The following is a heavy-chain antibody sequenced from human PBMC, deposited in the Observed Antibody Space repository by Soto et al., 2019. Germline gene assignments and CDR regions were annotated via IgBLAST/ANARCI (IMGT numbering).Heavy chain of an antibody. CDR2: IYSGGAT. CDR1: EFSVRSNY. V-gene: IGHV3-53*01. J-gene: IGHJ4*02. CDR3: ARGSHRAFDY. Sequence: EVQLVESGGGLIQPGGSLRLSCAASEFSVRSNYLSWVRQAPGKGLEWVSGIYSGGATYYADSVKGRFTFSRDNSKNTLYLQMNSLRVEDTAVYYCARGSHRAFDYWGQGTLVTVSS.